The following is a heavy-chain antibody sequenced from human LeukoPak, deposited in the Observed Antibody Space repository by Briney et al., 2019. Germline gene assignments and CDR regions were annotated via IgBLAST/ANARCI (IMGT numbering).Heavy chain of an antibody. V-gene: IGHV3-30*18. CDR3: AKERGYTPRYY. Sequence: GGSLRLSCAASGFTFSSYGMHWVRQAPGKGLEWVAVISYDGSNKYYADSVKGRFTISRDNSKNTLYLQMNSLRAEDTAVYYCAKERGYTPRYYWGQGTLVTVSS. J-gene: IGHJ4*02. CDR2: ISYDGSNK. CDR1: GFTFSSYG. D-gene: IGHD5-12*01.